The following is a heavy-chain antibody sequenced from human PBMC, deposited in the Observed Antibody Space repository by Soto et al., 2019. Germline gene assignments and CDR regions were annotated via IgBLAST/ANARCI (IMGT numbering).Heavy chain of an antibody. J-gene: IGHJ4*02. CDR2: IYYSGST. V-gene: IGHV4-39*01. Sequence: SETLSLTCTVTGDSINNRSYYWGWIRQPPGKGLEWIGSIYYSGSTYNNPSLKSRVSMSVDTSKNQFSLKLRSVTAADTALYYCARQRTSVVTQAYFDSWGQGSLVTVSS. CDR1: GDSINNRSYY. CDR3: ARQRTSVVTQAYFDS. D-gene: IGHD2-21*02.